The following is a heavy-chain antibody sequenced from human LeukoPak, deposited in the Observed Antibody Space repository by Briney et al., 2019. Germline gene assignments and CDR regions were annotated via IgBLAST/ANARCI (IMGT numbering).Heavy chain of an antibody. CDR1: GGSISSDGFY. CDR3: ARHGNFFDF. CDR2: IYYSGSA. D-gene: IGHD1-1*01. V-gene: IGHV4-39*01. J-gene: IGHJ4*02. Sequence: PSETLSLTCSVSGGSISSDGFYWGWVRQPPGTGLEWIGGIYYSGSAYYNPSLKSRVTMSVDTSKRQFSLKLSSVTAADTAMYYCARHGNFFDFWGQGTLVTVSS.